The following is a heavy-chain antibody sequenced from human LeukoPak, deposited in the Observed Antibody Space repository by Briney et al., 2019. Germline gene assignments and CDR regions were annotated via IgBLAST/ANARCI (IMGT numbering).Heavy chain of an antibody. CDR3: ARAGAIVGRFDY. CDR1: GYTFTTYY. V-gene: IGHV1-46*01. CDR2: INPSSGGT. D-gene: IGHD1-26*01. Sequence: ASVKVSCKPSGYTFTTYYIHWVRQAPGQGLEWVGLINPSSGGTVYAQKFQGRVTMTRDTSTTTVYMELSSLRSEDTAVYYCARAGAIVGRFDYWGQGTLVTVSS. J-gene: IGHJ4*02.